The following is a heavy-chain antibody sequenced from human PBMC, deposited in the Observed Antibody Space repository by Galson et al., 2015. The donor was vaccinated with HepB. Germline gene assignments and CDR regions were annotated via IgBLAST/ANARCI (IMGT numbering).Heavy chain of an antibody. V-gene: IGHV1-69*02. CDR2: IIPILGIA. J-gene: IGHJ2*01. Sequence: CKASGGTFSSYTISWVRQAPGQGLEWMGRIIPILGIANYAQKFQGRVTITADKSTSTAYMELSSLRSEDTAVYYCARLQTGDGDWYFDLWGRGTLVTVSS. CDR1: GGTFSSYT. D-gene: IGHD7-27*01. CDR3: ARLQTGDGDWYFDL.